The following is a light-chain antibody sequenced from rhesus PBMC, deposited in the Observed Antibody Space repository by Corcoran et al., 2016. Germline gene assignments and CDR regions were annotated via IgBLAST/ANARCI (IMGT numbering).Light chain of an antibody. V-gene: IGKV1-22*01. CDR3: QQYSSSPLT. CDR2: KAS. J-gene: IGKJ4*01. CDR1: QSISSW. Sequence: DIQMTQSPSSLSASVGATVPITCRASQSISSWLAGYQQKPGKAPKLLVYKASTLQSGVPSRCSGSGTWTDVTITSSTRQSEDFATYYCQQYSSSPLTFGGGTKVAIK.